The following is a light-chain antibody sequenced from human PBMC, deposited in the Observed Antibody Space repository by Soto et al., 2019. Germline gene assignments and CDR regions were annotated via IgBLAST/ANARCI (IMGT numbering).Light chain of an antibody. CDR3: QQGRYWPVT. Sequence: EIVLTQSAAVLSKKQGERATRPWRSSQIVSSYFASYQQKPGQAPSLLIYSACYRATGVPCRFSGMGCVTDFTLNITSLEPEDLEVYYCQQGRYWPVTLAQGTKVAIK. V-gene: IGKV3-11*01. J-gene: IGKJ1*01. CDR2: SAC. CDR1: QIVSSY.